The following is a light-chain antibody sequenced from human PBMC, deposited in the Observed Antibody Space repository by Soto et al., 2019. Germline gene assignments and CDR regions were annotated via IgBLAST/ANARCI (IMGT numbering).Light chain of an antibody. CDR1: SSNVGTYT. J-gene: IGLJ2*01. V-gene: IGLV1-44*01. CDR2: SNN. Sequence: QSVLTQPPSASGTPGQRVTNSCSGSSSNVGTYTVNWYQQLPGTAPKLLIYSNNQRPSGVPDRVSGSKSGTSASLAITGLQSEDEANYYCAAWDDSLNGVVFGGGTKLTVL. CDR3: AAWDDSLNGVV.